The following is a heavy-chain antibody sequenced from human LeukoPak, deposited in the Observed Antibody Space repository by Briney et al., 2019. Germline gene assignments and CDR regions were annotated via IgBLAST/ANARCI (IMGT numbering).Heavy chain of an antibody. Sequence: GGSLRLSCAASGFTFSSYWMHWVRQAPGKGLVWVSRINSDGSSTSYADFVKGRFTISRDNAKNTLYLQMNSLRAEDTAVYYCARDKSRYSSSWHTRANWFDPWGQGTLVTVSS. CDR3: ARDKSRYSSSWHTRANWFDP. V-gene: IGHV3-74*01. D-gene: IGHD6-13*01. CDR2: INSDGSST. J-gene: IGHJ5*02. CDR1: GFTFSSYW.